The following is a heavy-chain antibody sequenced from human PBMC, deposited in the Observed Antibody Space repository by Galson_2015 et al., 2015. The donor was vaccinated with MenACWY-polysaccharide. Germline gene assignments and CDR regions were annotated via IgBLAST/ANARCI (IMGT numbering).Heavy chain of an antibody. CDR1: GFTISSNS. V-gene: IGHV3-66*02. Sequence: SLRLSCAASGFTISSNSINWVRQPPGRGLEWISVIHNDDNTHFADFVKGRFTISRDNSKNTLFLQMSSLRAEDTALYYCTRHAWGEHWGQGTLVTVSS. J-gene: IGHJ4*02. CDR3: TRHAWGEH. D-gene: IGHD3-10*01. CDR2: IHNDDNT.